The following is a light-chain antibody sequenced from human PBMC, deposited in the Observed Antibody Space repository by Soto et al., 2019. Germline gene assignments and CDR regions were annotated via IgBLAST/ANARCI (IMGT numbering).Light chain of an antibody. V-gene: IGLV2-14*01. J-gene: IGLJ2*01. CDR2: DVN. CDR3: SSYRAGSTVV. CDR1: SSDVGDYNY. Sequence: QSVLTQPASVSGSPGQSITISCTGTSSDVGDYNYVSWYQQHPGKAPKLMIYDVNNRPSGVSNRFSGSKSGNTASLTISGLQAEDEADYYCSSYRAGSTVVFGGGTKVTVL.